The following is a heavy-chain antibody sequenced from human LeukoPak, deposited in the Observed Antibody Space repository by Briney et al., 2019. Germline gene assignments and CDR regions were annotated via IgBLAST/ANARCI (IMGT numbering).Heavy chain of an antibody. J-gene: IGHJ4*02. Sequence: SETLSLTCTVSGGSISSSSYYWGWIRQPPGKGLEWIGSIYYSGSTYYNPSLNSRVTISVDTSKNQFSLKLSSVTAADTAVYYCARRPSDAGASFDYWGQGTLVTVSS. CDR2: IYYSGST. D-gene: IGHD3-10*01. CDR1: GGSISSSSYY. CDR3: ARRPSDAGASFDY. V-gene: IGHV4-39*01.